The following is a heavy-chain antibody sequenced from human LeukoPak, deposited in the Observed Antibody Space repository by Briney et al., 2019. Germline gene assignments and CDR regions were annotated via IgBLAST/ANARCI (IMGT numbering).Heavy chain of an antibody. D-gene: IGHD5-24*01. V-gene: IGHV3-23*01. J-gene: IGHJ5*02. CDR1: GFTFSSYA. CDR2: ISGSGDST. Sequence: GGSLRLSCAASGFTFSSYAMSWVRQAPGKGLEWVSAISGSGDSTYYADSVKGRFTISRDNAKNTLYLQMNSLRAEDTAVYYCARDHRDGRGNWFDPWGQGTLVTVSS. CDR3: ARDHRDGRGNWFDP.